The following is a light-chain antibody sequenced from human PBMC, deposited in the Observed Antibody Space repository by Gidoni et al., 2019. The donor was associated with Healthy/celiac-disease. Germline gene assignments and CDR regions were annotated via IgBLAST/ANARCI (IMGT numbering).Light chain of an antibody. CDR3: QQLNSYPWT. V-gene: IGKV1-9*01. CDR1: QGISSY. CDR2: AAS. J-gene: IGKJ1*01. Sequence: DIQLTQSPSFLSASVGDRVTITCRASQGISSYLAWYQQKPGKAPKLLIYAASTLQRGVPSRFSGSGAGTEFTLTSSSLQPEDFATYYRQQLNSYPWTFGQGTKVEIK.